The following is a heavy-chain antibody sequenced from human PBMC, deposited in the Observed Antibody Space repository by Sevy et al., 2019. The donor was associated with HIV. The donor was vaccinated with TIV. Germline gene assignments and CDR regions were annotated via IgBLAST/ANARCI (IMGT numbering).Heavy chain of an antibody. Sequence: GGSLRLSCAASGFTFSDYALSWVRQAPGMGLEWVSSIRGSGETYYSGSVKGRFTVSRDKSKTTVYLQMIGLRADDTAVYYCAKDGSSIWSRHNWFDAWGQGTLVTVSS. CDR3: AKDGSSIWSRHNWFDA. D-gene: IGHD3-3*01. V-gene: IGHV3-23*01. CDR2: IRGSGET. J-gene: IGHJ5*02. CDR1: GFTFSDYA.